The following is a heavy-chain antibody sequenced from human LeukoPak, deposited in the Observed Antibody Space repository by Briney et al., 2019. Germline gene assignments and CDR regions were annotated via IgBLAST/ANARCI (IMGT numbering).Heavy chain of an antibody. Sequence: GASVKVSCKASGYTFTNYGISWVRQAPGQGLEWMGWISAYHGTTKSTQNLQGRITMITDTSTSTAYMELRGLRSDDAAVYYCARVSSTALDYWGQGTLVTVSS. CDR1: GYTFTNYG. CDR2: ISAYHGTT. CDR3: ARVSSTALDY. D-gene: IGHD4-17*01. J-gene: IGHJ4*02. V-gene: IGHV1-18*01.